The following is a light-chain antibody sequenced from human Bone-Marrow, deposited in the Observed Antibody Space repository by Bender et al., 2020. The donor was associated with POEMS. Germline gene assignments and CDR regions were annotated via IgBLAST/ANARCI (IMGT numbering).Light chain of an antibody. V-gene: IGLV2-14*02. Sequence: QSALTQPASVSGSPGQSITISCTGTNSDVGNYNLVSWYQQHPGKAPKLMIFEVRQRPSGVPDRFSGSKSGDTAFLTVSGLQAEDEADYYCSSYVDTSMGVFGSGTKVTVL. CDR3: SSYVDTSMGV. J-gene: IGLJ1*01. CDR2: EVR. CDR1: NSDVGNYNL.